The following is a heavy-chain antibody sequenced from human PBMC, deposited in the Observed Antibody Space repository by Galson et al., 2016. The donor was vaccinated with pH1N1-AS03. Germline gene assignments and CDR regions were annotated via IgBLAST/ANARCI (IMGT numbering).Heavy chain of an antibody. Sequence: SVKVSCKASGYTFSDYYMHWVRQAPGQELEWMGWINPSSGGTKYTQKFQGRVTMTRDTSISTAYMELSRLTSDDTAVYFCARGGGSSLDYWGQGTLFPVSS. J-gene: IGHJ4*02. V-gene: IGHV1-2*02. CDR1: GYTFSDYY. CDR3: ARGGGSSLDY. D-gene: IGHD1-26*01. CDR2: INPSSGGT.